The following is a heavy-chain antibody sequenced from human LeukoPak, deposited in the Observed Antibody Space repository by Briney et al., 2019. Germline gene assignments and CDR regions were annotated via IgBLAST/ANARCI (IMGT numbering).Heavy chain of an antibody. Sequence: PGGSLRLSCAASGFTFSSYAMSWVRQAPGKGLEWVANIKQDGSEKYYVNSVKGRFTISRDNAKNSLYLQMSSLRAEDTAIYFCAREDDWNYEEYWGQGTLVTVSS. CDR1: GFTFSSYA. J-gene: IGHJ4*02. CDR3: AREDDWNYEEY. D-gene: IGHD1-7*01. CDR2: IKQDGSEK. V-gene: IGHV3-7*01.